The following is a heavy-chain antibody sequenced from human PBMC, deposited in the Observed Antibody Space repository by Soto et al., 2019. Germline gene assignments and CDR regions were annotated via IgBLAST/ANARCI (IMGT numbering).Heavy chain of an antibody. V-gene: IGHV1-3*04. Sequence: GASVKVSCKASGYTFTNYALHWVHQAPGQRLEWMGWINTANGKTAYSQKFQGRVTVTRDTSASTAYMELSNLRSEDTAVYYCARQLTGTTIPFDYWGQGTLVTVSS. CDR3: ARQLTGTTIPFDY. CDR2: INTANGKT. CDR1: GYTFTNYA. J-gene: IGHJ4*02. D-gene: IGHD1-20*01.